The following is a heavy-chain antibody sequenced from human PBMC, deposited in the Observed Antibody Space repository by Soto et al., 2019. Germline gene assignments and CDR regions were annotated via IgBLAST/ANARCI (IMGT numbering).Heavy chain of an antibody. CDR3: ARDLGVQGSVAATRNEY. V-gene: IGHV1-18*04. D-gene: IGHD2-15*01. Sequence: EASVKVSCKASGYTFTSYGICWVRQAPGQGLEWMGWIRAYNGNTNYAQKLQGRVTMTTDTTTSTAYMELRSLRSDDTAVYYCARDLGVQGSVAATRNEYWGQGTLVTVSS. CDR1: GYTFTSYG. J-gene: IGHJ4*02. CDR2: IRAYNGNT.